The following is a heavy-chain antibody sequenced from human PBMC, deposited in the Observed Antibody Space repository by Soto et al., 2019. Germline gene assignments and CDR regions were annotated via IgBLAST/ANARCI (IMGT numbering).Heavy chain of an antibody. CDR3: ARDLITVYGGGRLYYFYY. Sequence: QLQLQESGPGLVKPSETLSLTCNVSGGSISNGSFYWGWIRQPPGKGLEWMGSIYYTGTTYNNPSLKSRVTMSVDTSKNQFFRNLKSVTDADTAVYYCARDLITVYGGGRLYYFYYWGQGTLVNVSS. D-gene: IGHD3-3*01. V-gene: IGHV4-39*02. J-gene: IGHJ4*02. CDR1: GGSISNGSFY. CDR2: IYYTGTT.